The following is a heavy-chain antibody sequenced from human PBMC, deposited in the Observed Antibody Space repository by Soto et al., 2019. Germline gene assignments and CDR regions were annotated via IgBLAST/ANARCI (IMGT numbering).Heavy chain of an antibody. Sequence: EVQLVESGGGLVQPGGSLRLACAASGFTFDDYAMHWVRQAPGKGLEWVSGISWNSGTTGYADSLKGRFTISRDNAKNSLYLHKNSLRPEDTALYYCTKGGAGEYSGFWTCNNYYMAVWGKGTTVTVSS. J-gene: IGHJ6*03. CDR3: TKGGAGEYSGFWTCNNYYMAV. CDR1: GFTFDDYA. V-gene: IGHV3-9*01. CDR2: ISWNSGTT. D-gene: IGHD3-3*01.